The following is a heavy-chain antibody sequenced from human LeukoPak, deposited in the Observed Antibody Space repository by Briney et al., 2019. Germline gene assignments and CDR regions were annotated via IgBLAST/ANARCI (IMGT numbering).Heavy chain of an antibody. CDR2: IYSGGST. V-gene: IGHV3-53*01. D-gene: IGHD2-2*01. J-gene: IGHJ4*02. Sequence: PGGSLRLSCAASGFTDSTYYMTWVRQALGKGLECVSLIYSGGSTYYADSVKGRFTVSRNNSKNTLYLQMNSLRAEDTAMYYCARGLGYCTSTTCLLPFDYWGQGTLVTVSS. CDR3: ARGLGYCTSTTCLLPFDY. CDR1: GFTDSTYY.